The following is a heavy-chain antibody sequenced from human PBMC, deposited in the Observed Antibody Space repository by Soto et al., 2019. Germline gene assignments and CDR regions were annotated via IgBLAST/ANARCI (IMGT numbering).Heavy chain of an antibody. Sequence: EVQLLEAGGGLVQPGGSLRLSCAASGFTFSSYAMSWVRQAPGKGLEWVSAISGSGGSTYYADSVKGRFTISRDNSKNTLYLQMNSLRAEDTAVYYCAKGSSCGSYFDYWGQGTLVTVSS. J-gene: IGHJ4*02. CDR1: GFTFSSYA. CDR2: ISGSGGST. CDR3: AKGSSCGSYFDY. D-gene: IGHD6-6*01. V-gene: IGHV3-23*01.